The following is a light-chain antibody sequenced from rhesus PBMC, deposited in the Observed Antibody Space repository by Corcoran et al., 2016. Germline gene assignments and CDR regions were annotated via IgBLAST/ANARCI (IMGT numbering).Light chain of an antibody. V-gene: IGKV2-104*02. J-gene: IGKJ4*01. Sequence: DIVMTQTPLSLPVTPGEPASISCRSSQSLLDSEDGNTYLDWYLKKPGQSPPLLIYEVSNRASGVPDRFSGSGSDTDFTLKISRVEAEDVGVYYCMQALEFPLTFGGGTKVEIK. CDR2: EVS. CDR1: QSLLDSEDGNTY. CDR3: MQALEFPLT.